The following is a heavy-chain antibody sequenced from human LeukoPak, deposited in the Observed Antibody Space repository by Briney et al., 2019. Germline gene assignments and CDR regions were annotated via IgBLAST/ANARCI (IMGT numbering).Heavy chain of an antibody. CDR2: IWYDGSYK. CDR1: GFTLSSYG. CDR3: ARNYHDSSGYQESAFDY. D-gene: IGHD3-22*01. J-gene: IGHJ4*02. V-gene: IGHV3-33*07. Sequence: GGSLRLSCAASGFTLSSYGMYWVRQAPGKGLEWVAAIWYDGSYKNYADSVKGRFTISRDNSKKTLYPQMSSLRVEDTAVYYCARNYHDSSGYQESAFDYWGQGTLVTVSS.